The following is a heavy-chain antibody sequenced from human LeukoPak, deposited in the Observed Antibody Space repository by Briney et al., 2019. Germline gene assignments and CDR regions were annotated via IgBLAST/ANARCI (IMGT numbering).Heavy chain of an antibody. J-gene: IGHJ4*02. V-gene: IGHV3-30*18. CDR3: AKVYNAYSAYDLVDY. Sequence: PGGSLRLSCAASGFTFSSYSMNWVRQAPGKGLEWVAVMSYDGSNKYYGDSVKGGFTISRDNSKNTLYLDMNSLRAEDTAVYYCAKVYNAYSAYDLVDYWGQGTLVTVSS. D-gene: IGHD5-12*01. CDR2: MSYDGSNK. CDR1: GFTFSSYS.